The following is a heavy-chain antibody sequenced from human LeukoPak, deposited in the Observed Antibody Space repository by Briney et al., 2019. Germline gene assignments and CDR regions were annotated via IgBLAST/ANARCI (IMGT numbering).Heavy chain of an antibody. Sequence: PSETLSLTCTVSGGSISSSSYYWGWIRQPPGKGLEWIGHIYYSGSTNYNPSLKSRVTISVDTSKNHFSLKLSSMTAADTAVYYCARGVVAAPTNFDYWGQGTLVTVSS. CDR2: IYYSGST. CDR1: GGSISSSSYY. D-gene: IGHD2-15*01. CDR3: ARGVVAAPTNFDY. J-gene: IGHJ4*02. V-gene: IGHV4-61*05.